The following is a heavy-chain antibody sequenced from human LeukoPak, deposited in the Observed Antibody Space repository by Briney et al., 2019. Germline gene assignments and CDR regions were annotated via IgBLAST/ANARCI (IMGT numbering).Heavy chain of an antibody. V-gene: IGHV3-15*01. CDR3: STLYGSGSRYKTYLDY. Sequence: GGSLRLSCAASGFPFNNAWMSWVRQAPGKGLEWVGRIKGKTDGGTTDYAAPVKGRFTISRDDSKNTLYLQMNSLKTEDTAIYYCSTLYGSGSRYKTYLDYWGQGALSPSPQ. CDR1: GFPFNNAW. CDR2: IKGKTDGGTT. J-gene: IGHJ4*02. D-gene: IGHD3-10*01.